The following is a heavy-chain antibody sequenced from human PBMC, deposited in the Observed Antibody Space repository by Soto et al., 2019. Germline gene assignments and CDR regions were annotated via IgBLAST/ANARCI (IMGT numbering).Heavy chain of an antibody. CDR1: VASISSGGYY. D-gene: IGHD3-10*01. CDR2: IYYSGST. Sequence: SETLSLTCTVSVASISSGGYYWSWIRQHPGEGLEWIGYIYYSGSTSYNPSLKSRVTISVDTSKNQFSLKLSSVTDADTAVYYCARGVVGSGSYPWGLGTLVTVSS. J-gene: IGHJ5*02. CDR3: ARGVVGSGSYP. V-gene: IGHV4-31*03.